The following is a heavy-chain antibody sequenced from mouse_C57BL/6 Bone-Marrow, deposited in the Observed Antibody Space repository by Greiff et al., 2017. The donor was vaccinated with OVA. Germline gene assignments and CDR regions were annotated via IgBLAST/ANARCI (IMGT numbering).Heavy chain of an antibody. V-gene: IGHV2-4-1*01. CDR2: IWSGGST. J-gene: IGHJ4*01. Sequence: VQLQQSGPGLVQPSQSLSITCTVSGFSLTSYGVHWVRQSPGKGLEWLGVIWSGGSTNYNSALMSRLSISKDNSKSQVFLKMNSLQTDDTAMYYCAKQGDYHAMDYWGQGTSVTVSS. CDR3: AKQGDYHAMDY. CDR1: GFSLTSYG.